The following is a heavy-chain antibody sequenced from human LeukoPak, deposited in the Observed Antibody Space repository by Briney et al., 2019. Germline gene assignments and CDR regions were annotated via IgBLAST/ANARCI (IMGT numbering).Heavy chain of an antibody. Sequence: GGSLRLSCAASGFTFSSYAMSWARQAPGKGLGGVSGISRSGSGGNTYYAGSVKGRFSISRDNSKNTLYLQMNSLRAEDTALYYCAKKVVVGATSPYSDFQDWGQGTLVTVSS. D-gene: IGHD1-26*01. V-gene: IGHV3-23*01. CDR2: ISRSGSGGNT. CDR1: GFTFSSYA. J-gene: IGHJ1*01. CDR3: AKKVVVGATSPYSDFQD.